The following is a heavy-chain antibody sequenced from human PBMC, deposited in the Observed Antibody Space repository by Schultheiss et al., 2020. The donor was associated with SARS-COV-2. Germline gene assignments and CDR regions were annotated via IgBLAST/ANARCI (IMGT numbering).Heavy chain of an antibody. J-gene: IGHJ4*02. CDR1: GYSISSGYY. Sequence: SETLSLTCAVSGYSISSGYYWSWIRQHPGKGLEWIGYIYYSGSTYYTPSLKSRIAISVDTSKDQFSLRLSSVTAADTAVYYCARGLATTDYWGQGTLVTVSS. CDR3: ARGLATTDY. D-gene: IGHD5-24*01. V-gene: IGHV4-31*11. CDR2: IYYSGST.